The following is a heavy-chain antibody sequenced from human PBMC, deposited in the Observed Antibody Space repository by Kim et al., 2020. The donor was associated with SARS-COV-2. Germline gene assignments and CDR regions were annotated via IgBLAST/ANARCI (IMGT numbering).Heavy chain of an antibody. Sequence: GGSLRLSCAASGFTFSNYGMHWVRQAPGKGLEWVAVISSDGSETYYADSVKGRFTISRDNSEHTLFLQMNSLRAEDTAVYYCAKVDNILAVVGTGDYWGQGTLVTVSS. CDR3: AKVDNILAVVGTGDY. J-gene: IGHJ4*02. D-gene: IGHD6-19*01. V-gene: IGHV3-30*18. CDR2: ISSDGSET. CDR1: GFTFSNYG.